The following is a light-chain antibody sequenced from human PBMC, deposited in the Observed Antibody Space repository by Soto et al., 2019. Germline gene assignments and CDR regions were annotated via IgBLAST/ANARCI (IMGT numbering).Light chain of an antibody. V-gene: IGKV1-33*01. CDR1: QDINKN. CDR2: DAS. CDR3: QQYEILPLT. Sequence: DTQTTQSPSSLSATVGDRVTITCQASQDINKNLIWYQQKPGKAPKLLIYDASDLETGVPSRFSGSGSGTGFTFTISSLQPEDFATYYCQQYEILPLTFAQGTRLEIK. J-gene: IGKJ5*01.